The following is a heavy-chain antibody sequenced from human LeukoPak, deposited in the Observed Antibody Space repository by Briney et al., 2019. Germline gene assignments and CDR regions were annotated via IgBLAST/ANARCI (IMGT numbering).Heavy chain of an antibody. Sequence: ASVKVSCKASGGTFSSYAISWVRQAPGQGLEWMGGIIPIFGTANYAQKFQGRVTITADESTSTAYMELSSLRSEDTAVYYCARDGSGSYYNVRGYYYYGMDVWGQGTTVTVSS. J-gene: IGHJ6*02. CDR3: ARDGSGSYYNVRGYYYYGMDV. D-gene: IGHD3-10*01. CDR1: GGTFSSYA. V-gene: IGHV1-69*13. CDR2: IIPIFGTA.